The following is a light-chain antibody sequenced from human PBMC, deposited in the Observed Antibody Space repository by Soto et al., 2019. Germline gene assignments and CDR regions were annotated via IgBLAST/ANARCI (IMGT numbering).Light chain of an antibody. J-gene: IGKJ4*01. Sequence: EIVLTQSPATLSLSPGERATLSCRASQSINRHLAWYRQQPGQAPRLLLYDASNRATGIPARFSGSGSGTDFTLTISSLEPEDFGVYYCQQRSNWPPVTFGGGTKVEIK. CDR3: QQRSNWPPVT. CDR1: QSINRH. V-gene: IGKV3-11*01. CDR2: DAS.